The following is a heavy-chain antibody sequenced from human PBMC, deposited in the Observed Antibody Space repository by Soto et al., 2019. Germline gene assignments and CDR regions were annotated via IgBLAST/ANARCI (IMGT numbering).Heavy chain of an antibody. CDR2: IIPIFGTA. D-gene: IGHD6-19*01. CDR3: AKVRYSSPMGYYYGMDV. V-gene: IGHV1-69*13. CDR1: RVAFSKFI. Sequence: ASVKVSCKASRVAFSKFIVTWVRQAPGLGLEWVGGIIPIFGTANYAQKFQGRVTITADESTSTSYMEVNNLRSEDTAVYYCAKVRYSSPMGYYYGMDVWGQGATVTVSS. J-gene: IGHJ6*02.